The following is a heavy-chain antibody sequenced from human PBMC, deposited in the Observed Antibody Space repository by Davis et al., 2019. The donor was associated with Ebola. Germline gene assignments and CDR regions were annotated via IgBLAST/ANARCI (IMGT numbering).Heavy chain of an antibody. Sequence: GESLKISCAASGFTFSSYAMSWVRQAPGKGLEWVSRINSDGSSTSYADSVKGRFTISRDNAKNTLYLQMNSLRAEDTAVYYCARVYGDLYYYGMDVWGQGTTVTVSS. D-gene: IGHD4-17*01. CDR2: INSDGSST. CDR3: ARVYGDLYYYGMDV. CDR1: GFTFSSYA. J-gene: IGHJ6*02. V-gene: IGHV3-74*01.